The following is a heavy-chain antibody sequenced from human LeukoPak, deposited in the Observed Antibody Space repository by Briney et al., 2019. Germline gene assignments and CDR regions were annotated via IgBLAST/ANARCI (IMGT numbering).Heavy chain of an antibody. CDR1: GFTFSSYS. J-gene: IGHJ3*02. CDR2: ISSSSSYI. V-gene: IGHV3-21*01. D-gene: IGHD6-13*01. Sequence: GGSLRLSCAASGFTFSSYSMNWVRQAPGKGLEWVSSISSSSSYIYYADSVKGRFTISRGNAKNSLYLQMNSLGAEDTAVYYCARPIRSSWYYAFDIWGQGTMVTVSS. CDR3: ARPIRSSWYYAFDI.